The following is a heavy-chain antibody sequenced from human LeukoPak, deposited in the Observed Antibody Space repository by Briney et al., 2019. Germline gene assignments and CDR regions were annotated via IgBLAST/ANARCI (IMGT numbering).Heavy chain of an antibody. CDR2: IIPIFGTA. D-gene: IGHD3-22*01. J-gene: IGHJ5*02. CDR3: ARDRWNYYGSSPLNWFDP. V-gene: IGHV1-69*05. CDR1: GGTFSSYA. Sequence: ASVKVSCKASGGTFSSYAISWVRQAPGQGLEWMGGIIPIFGTANYAQKFQGRVTITTDESTSTAYMELNSLRSEDTAVYYCARDRWNYYGSSPLNWFDPWGQGTLVTVSS.